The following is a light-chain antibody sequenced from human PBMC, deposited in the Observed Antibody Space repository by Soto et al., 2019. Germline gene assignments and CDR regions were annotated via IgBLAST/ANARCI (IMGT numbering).Light chain of an antibody. CDR2: GAS. CDR1: RGVGNS. J-gene: IGKJ3*01. V-gene: IGKV1-27*01. CDR3: KKYDSAPFI. Sequence: DVQMTQSPSSLYASVGDRVTITCRASRGVGNSLAWYQQKPGKVPTLLIYGASTLESGVPSRFSGSGSGTFFTLIINSVQPDDVATYYCKKYDSAPFIFGPGSKVNLK.